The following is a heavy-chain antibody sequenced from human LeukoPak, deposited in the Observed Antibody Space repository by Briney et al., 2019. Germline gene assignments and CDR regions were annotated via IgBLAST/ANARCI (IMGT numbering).Heavy chain of an antibody. CDR3: ARDRLLRLQYGMDV. Sequence: ASVKVSCKASGYTFTGYYMHWVRQAPGQGLEWMGIINPSGGSTRYAQKFQGRVTMTSDTSTSTVYMELSSLRSEDTAVYYCARDRLLRLQYGMDVWGQGTTVTVSS. J-gene: IGHJ6*02. CDR1: GYTFTGYY. CDR2: INPSGGST. V-gene: IGHV1-46*01. D-gene: IGHD2/OR15-2a*01.